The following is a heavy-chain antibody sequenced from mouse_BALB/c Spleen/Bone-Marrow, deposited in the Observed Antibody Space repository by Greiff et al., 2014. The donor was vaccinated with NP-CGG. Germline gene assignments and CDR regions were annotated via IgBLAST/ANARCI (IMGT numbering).Heavy chain of an antibody. V-gene: IGHV5-6*01. Sequence: EVQVVESGGDLVKPGGSLKLSCAASGFTFSSCGMSWGRQTPDKRLEWVATISSGGSNTYYPDSVKGRFTISRDNAKNTLYLQMSSLKSEDTAMYYCARHQRYYAMDYWGQGTSVTVSS. CDR2: ISSGGSNT. J-gene: IGHJ4*01. CDR1: GFTFSSCG. CDR3: ARHQRYYAMDY.